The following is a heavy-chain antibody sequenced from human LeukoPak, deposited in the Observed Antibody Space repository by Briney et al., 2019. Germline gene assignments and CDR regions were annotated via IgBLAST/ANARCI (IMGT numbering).Heavy chain of an antibody. Sequence: SETLSLTCTVSGGSISSGGYYWSWIRQHPGKGLEWIGYIYYSGSTYYNPSLKSRVTISVDTSKNQFSLKLSSVTAADTAIYYCVREREGSNSEHWGQGTLVTVSS. V-gene: IGHV4-31*03. D-gene: IGHD1-26*01. J-gene: IGHJ1*01. CDR2: IYYSGST. CDR1: GGSISSGGYY. CDR3: VREREGSNSEH.